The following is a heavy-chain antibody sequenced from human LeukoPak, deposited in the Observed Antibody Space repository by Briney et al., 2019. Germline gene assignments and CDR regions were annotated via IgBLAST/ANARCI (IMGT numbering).Heavy chain of an antibody. V-gene: IGHV3-23*01. Sequence: PGGSLRLSCAASGFTFSSYAMSWVRQAPGKGLEWVSAISGSGGSTYYADSVKGRFTISRDNSKNTLYLQMNSQRAEDTAVYYCAKDREKYQLLRYYFDYWGQGTLVTVSS. J-gene: IGHJ4*02. CDR3: AKDREKYQLLRYYFDY. CDR1: GFTFSSYA. D-gene: IGHD2-2*01. CDR2: ISGSGGST.